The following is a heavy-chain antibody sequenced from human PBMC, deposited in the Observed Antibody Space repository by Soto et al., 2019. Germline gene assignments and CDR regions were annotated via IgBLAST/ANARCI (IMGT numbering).Heavy chain of an antibody. Sequence: ESGGGLVQPGRSLRLSCAASGSTFDDYAMHWVRQAPGKGLEWVSGISWNSAAIGYADSVRGRFSISRDNAKNSLYLQMNSLRAEDTALYYCAKGPYDSSGYYNFDYWGQGTLVTVSS. D-gene: IGHD3-22*01. J-gene: IGHJ4*02. CDR2: ISWNSAAI. CDR3: AKGPYDSSGYYNFDY. V-gene: IGHV3-9*01. CDR1: GSTFDDYA.